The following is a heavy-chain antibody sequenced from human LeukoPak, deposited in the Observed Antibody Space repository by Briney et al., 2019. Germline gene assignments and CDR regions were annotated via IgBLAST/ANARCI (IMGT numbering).Heavy chain of an antibody. J-gene: IGHJ4*02. CDR1: GYTFNTYD. D-gene: IGHD2-2*02. CDR3: ARGSPSCSSASCYNY. Sequence: GASVKVSCKASGYTFNTYDINWVRQATGQGLEWMGWMNPNSGNTGYAKKFQGRVTMTRDTSTSTAYMDLTSLRSEDTAVYYCARGSPSCSSASCYNYWGQGTPVTVSS. V-gene: IGHV1-8*01. CDR2: MNPNSGNT.